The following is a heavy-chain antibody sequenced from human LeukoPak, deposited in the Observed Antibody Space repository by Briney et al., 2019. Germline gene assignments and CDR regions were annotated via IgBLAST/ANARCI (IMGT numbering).Heavy chain of an antibody. D-gene: IGHD3-22*01. Sequence: PSETLSLTCTVSGGSISSYYWSWIRQPAGKGLEWIGRIYTSGSTNYNPSLKSRVTMSVDTSKNQFSLKLSSVTAADTAVYYCARDLYYYDSSGYYLLPSWFDPWGQGTLVTVSS. J-gene: IGHJ5*02. CDR3: ARDLYYYDSSGYYLLPSWFDP. CDR2: IYTSGST. CDR1: GGSISSYY. V-gene: IGHV4-4*07.